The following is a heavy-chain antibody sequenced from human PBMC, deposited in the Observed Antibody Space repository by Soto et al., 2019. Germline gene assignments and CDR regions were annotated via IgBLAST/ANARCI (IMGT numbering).Heavy chain of an antibody. Sequence: ASVKVSCKASGYTFTGYYIHWVRQAPGQGLEWMGGINPNSGASNYAQKFQGRVTMTRDTSISTGYMELSRLRSDDTAVYYCARYCSSTSCQFDPWAQGTLVTVSS. J-gene: IGHJ5*02. V-gene: IGHV1-2*02. CDR1: GYTFTGYY. D-gene: IGHD2-2*01. CDR3: ARYCSSTSCQFDP. CDR2: INPNSGAS.